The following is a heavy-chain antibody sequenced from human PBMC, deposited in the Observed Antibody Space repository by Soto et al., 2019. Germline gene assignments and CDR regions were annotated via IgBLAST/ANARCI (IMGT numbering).Heavy chain of an antibody. V-gene: IGHV5-51*01. Sequence: LKISCKGSGYSFTSYWIGWVRQMPGKGLEWMGIIYPGDSDTRYSPSFQGQVTISADKSISTAYLQWSSLKASDTAMYYCARLKGGGYDFSLYYGMDVWGQGTTVTVSS. CDR1: GYSFTSYW. D-gene: IGHD5-12*01. CDR3: ARLKGGGYDFSLYYGMDV. CDR2: IYPGDSDT. J-gene: IGHJ6*02.